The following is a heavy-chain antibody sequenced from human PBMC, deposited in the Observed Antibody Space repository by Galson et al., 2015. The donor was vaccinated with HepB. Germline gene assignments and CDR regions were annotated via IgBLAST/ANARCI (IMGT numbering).Heavy chain of an antibody. CDR3: ARGFYCSGGSCYSRCGY. Sequence: SVKVSCKASGGTFSSYTISWVRQAPGQGLEWMGRIIPILGIANYAQKFQGRVTITADKSTSTAYMELSSLRSEDTAVYYCARGFYCSGGSCYSRCGYWGQGTLVTVSS. V-gene: IGHV1-69*02. J-gene: IGHJ4*02. D-gene: IGHD2-15*01. CDR2: IIPILGIA. CDR1: GGTFSSYT.